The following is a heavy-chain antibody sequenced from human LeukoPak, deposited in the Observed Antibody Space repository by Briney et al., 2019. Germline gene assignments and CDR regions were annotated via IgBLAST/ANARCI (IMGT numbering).Heavy chain of an antibody. Sequence: ASVKVSCKASGYTFTGYYMHWVRLAPGQGLEWMGWINPNSGGTNYAQKFQGRVTMTRDTSISTAYMELSRLRSDDTAVYYCARGKLLLWFGELGDYFDYWGQGTLVTVSS. CDR1: GYTFTGYY. V-gene: IGHV1-2*02. CDR2: INPNSGGT. D-gene: IGHD3-10*01. CDR3: ARGKLLLWFGELGDYFDY. J-gene: IGHJ4*02.